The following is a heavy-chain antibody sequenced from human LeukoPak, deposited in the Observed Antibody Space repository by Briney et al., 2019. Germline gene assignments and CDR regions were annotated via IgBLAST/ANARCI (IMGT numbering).Heavy chain of an antibody. V-gene: IGHV3-7*03. Sequence: GGSLRLSCAVSGFTLSAYWMTWVRQAPGKGLEWVANIKQDGSEKYYVDSVKGRFTISRDNAKNSLYLQMNSLRAEDTAVYYCARDQWGPDDWGKGTTITVSP. CDR1: GFTLSAYW. CDR2: IKQDGSEK. CDR3: ARDQWGPDD. D-gene: IGHD2-8*01. J-gene: IGHJ6*04.